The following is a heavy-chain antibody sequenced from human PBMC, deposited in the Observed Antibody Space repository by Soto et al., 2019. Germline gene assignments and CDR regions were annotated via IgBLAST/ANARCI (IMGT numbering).Heavy chain of an antibody. J-gene: IGHJ6*02. D-gene: IGHD3-10*01. Sequence: QVQLVQSGAEVKKPGSSVKVSCKASGGTFSSYAISWVRQAPGQGLEWMGGIIPIFGTANYAQKFQGRVTITADESTSTAYMERSSLRSEDTAVYYCARYRPRITLTGMDVWGQGTTVTVSS. CDR1: GGTFSSYA. CDR3: ARYRPRITLTGMDV. CDR2: IIPIFGTA. V-gene: IGHV1-69*12.